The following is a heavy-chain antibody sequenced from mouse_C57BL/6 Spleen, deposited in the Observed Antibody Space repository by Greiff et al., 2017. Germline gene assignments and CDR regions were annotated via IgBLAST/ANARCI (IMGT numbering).Heavy chain of an antibody. CDR1: GYTFTSYW. J-gene: IGHJ2*01. V-gene: IGHV1-61*01. CDR2: IYPSDSET. Sequence: QVQLQQPGAELVRPGSSVKLSCKASGYTFTSYWMDWVKQRPGQGLEWIGNIYPSDSETNYNQKFKDKATLTVAKSSSTAYIQLSSLTSEDSAVYYFSRYGMYYCDYWGQGTTLTVSS. D-gene: IGHD1-2*01. CDR3: SRYGMYYCDY.